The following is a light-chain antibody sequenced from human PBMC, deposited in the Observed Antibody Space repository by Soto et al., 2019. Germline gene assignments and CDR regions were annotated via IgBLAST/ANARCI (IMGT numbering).Light chain of an antibody. CDR3: GAWDSSLRAVYV. J-gene: IGLJ1*01. Sequence: QSELTQPPSVSAAPGQKVTISCSGSSSNIGKNYVSWYQQLPGTAPKLLIYENNKRPSGIPDRFSGSKSGTSATLGITGLQTGDEAEYYCGAWDSSLRAVYVFRTGTKLTVL. CDR1: SSNIGKNY. V-gene: IGLV1-51*02. CDR2: ENN.